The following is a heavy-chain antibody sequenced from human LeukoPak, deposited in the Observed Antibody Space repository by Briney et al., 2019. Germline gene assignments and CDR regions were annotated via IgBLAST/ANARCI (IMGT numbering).Heavy chain of an antibody. V-gene: IGHV1-46*01. Sequence: ASVKVSCKASGYTFTSYYMHWVRQAPGQGLEWMGIINPSGGSTSYAQKFQGRVTMTRDTSTSTVYMELSSLRSEDPAVYYCACYSSGWSEDYWGQGTLVTVSS. J-gene: IGHJ4*02. CDR2: INPSGGST. D-gene: IGHD6-19*01. CDR1: GYTFTSYY. CDR3: ACYSSGWSEDY.